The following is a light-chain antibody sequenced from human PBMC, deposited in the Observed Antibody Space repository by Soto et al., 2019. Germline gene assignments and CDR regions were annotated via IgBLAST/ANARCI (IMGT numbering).Light chain of an antibody. CDR2: NTN. J-gene: IGLJ2*01. CDR3: AAWDGSLNVVL. V-gene: IGLV1-44*01. CDR1: SSNIGTNT. Sequence: QSVLTQPPSASGTPGQRVAISCSGSSSNIGTNTVNWYQQLPGSTPQLLIYNTNQRPSGVPGRFSGSKSGASASLAISGLQSEDEADYYCAAWDGSLNVVLFGGGTKLTVL.